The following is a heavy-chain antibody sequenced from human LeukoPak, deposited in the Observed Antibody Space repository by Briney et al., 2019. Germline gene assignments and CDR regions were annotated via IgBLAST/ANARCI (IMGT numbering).Heavy chain of an antibody. Sequence: GGSLRLSCAASGFIFSSYWMSWVRQAPGKGLEWVANIKRDGSEKYYVDSVKGRFTISRDNAKNSLYLQMNSLRAEDTAVYYCARQKKPDGDYGGYWFDPWGQGTLVTVSS. D-gene: IGHD4-17*01. CDR3: ARQKKPDGDYGGYWFDP. CDR1: GFIFSSYW. V-gene: IGHV3-7*05. CDR2: IKRDGSEK. J-gene: IGHJ5*02.